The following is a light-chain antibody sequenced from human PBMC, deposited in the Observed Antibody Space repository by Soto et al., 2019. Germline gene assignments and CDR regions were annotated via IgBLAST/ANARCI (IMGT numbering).Light chain of an antibody. CDR3: QQYNTYPLT. Sequence: DIQMTQSHSSLSASVGDRVIITCRAIQSISTWLAWYQQKPGKAPKLLIYKASSLESGVPSRFSGSGSGTELTLTISSLQPDDFATYYCQQYNTYPLTFGGGTTVEIK. CDR2: KAS. CDR1: QSISTW. J-gene: IGKJ4*01. V-gene: IGKV1-5*03.